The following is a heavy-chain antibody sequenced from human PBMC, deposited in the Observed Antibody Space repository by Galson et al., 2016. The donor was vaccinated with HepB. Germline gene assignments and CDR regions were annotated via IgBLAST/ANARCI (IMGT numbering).Heavy chain of an antibody. D-gene: IGHD3-9*01. CDR1: GFTFSIQA. V-gene: IGHV3-33*08. CDR2: IWYDGTNK. J-gene: IGHJ4*02. Sequence: SLRLSCAASGFTFSIQAMSWVRQAPGKGLEWVAVIWYDGTNKYYADSVKGRFTISRDTSKNTLYLQMNSLRAEDTAVYYCAREMTDYHPRIDYWGQGTLVTVSS. CDR3: AREMTDYHPRIDY.